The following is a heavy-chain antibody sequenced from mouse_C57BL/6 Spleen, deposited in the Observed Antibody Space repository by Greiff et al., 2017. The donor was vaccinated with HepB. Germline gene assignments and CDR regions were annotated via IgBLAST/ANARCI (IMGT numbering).Heavy chain of an antibody. D-gene: IGHD4-1*02. V-gene: IGHV10-1*01. CDR2: IRSKSNNYAT. J-gene: IGHJ3*01. CDR1: GFSFNTYA. Sequence: EVKLMESGGGLVQPKGSLKLSCAASGFSFNTYAMNWVRQAPGKGLEWVARIRSKSNNYATYYADSVKDRFTISRDDSESMLYLQMNNLKTEDTAMYYCVSNWDWFAYWGQGTLVTVSA. CDR3: VSNWDWFAY.